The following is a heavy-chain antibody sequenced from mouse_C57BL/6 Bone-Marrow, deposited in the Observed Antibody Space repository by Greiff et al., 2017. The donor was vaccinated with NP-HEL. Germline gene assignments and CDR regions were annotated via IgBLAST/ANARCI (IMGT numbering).Heavy chain of an antibody. Sequence: VQLQQSGAELVKPGASVQLSCTASGFNIKDYYMHWVKQRTEQGLEWIGRIDPEDGETKYAPKFQGKATITADTSSNTAYLQLSSLTSEDTAVYYCAMITTQRYYAMDYWGQGTSVTVSS. V-gene: IGHV14-2*01. CDR3: AMITTQRYYAMDY. CDR2: IDPEDGET. J-gene: IGHJ4*01. D-gene: IGHD2-4*01. CDR1: GFNIKDYY.